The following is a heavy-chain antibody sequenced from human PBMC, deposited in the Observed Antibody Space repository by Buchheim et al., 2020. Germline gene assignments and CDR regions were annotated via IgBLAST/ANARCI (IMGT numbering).Heavy chain of an antibody. J-gene: IGHJ6*02. Sequence: QVQLVQSGAEVKKPGASVKVSCKASGYTFTSYYMHWVRQAPGQGLEWMGIINPSGGSTSYAQKFQGRGTMTRDTSTSTGYMELSSLRSEDTAVYYCARDLNSSSWWSYYYYYGMDVWGQGTT. D-gene: IGHD6-13*01. CDR3: ARDLNSSSWWSYYYYYGMDV. CDR1: GYTFTSYY. CDR2: INPSGGST. V-gene: IGHV1-46*03.